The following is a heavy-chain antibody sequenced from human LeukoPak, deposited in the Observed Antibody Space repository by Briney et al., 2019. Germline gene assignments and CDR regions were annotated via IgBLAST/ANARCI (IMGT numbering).Heavy chain of an antibody. D-gene: IGHD3-9*01. CDR1: GGSFSGYY. Sequence: PSETLSLTCAVYGGSFSGYYWSWIRQPPGKGLGWIGEINHSGSTNYNPSLKSRVTISVDTSKNQFSLKLSSVTAADTAVYYCARERNVLRYFDWKRNWYFDLWGRGTLVTVSS. J-gene: IGHJ2*01. CDR2: INHSGST. CDR3: ARERNVLRYFDWKRNWYFDL. V-gene: IGHV4-34*01.